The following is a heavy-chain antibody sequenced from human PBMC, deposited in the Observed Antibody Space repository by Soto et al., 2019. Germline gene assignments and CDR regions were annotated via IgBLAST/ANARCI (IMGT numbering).Heavy chain of an antibody. D-gene: IGHD1-26*01. V-gene: IGHV3-53*01. CDR3: ARVRGSYSWDY. CDR1: GFSVSSDY. Sequence: GSLRLSCAASGFSVSSDYVSWVRQAPGKGLEWVSIIYSGGSTYYGDSVKGRFTISRDNAKNSLYLQMNSLRAEDTAVYYCARVRGSYSWDYWGQGTLVTVSS. J-gene: IGHJ4*02. CDR2: IYSGGST.